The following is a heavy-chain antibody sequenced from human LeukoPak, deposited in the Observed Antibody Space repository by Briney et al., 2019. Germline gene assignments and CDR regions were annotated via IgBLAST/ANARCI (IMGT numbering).Heavy chain of an antibody. D-gene: IGHD2-8*01. CDR3: AKGNIVLMVYAHFDY. Sequence: GRFTISRDNAKSSLYLQMNSLRAEDTAVYYCAKGNIVLMVYAHFDYWGQGTLVTVSS. V-gene: IGHV3-11*05. J-gene: IGHJ4*02.